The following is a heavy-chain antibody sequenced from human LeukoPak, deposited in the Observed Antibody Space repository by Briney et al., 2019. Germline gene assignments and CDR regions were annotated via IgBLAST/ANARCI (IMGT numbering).Heavy chain of an antibody. J-gene: IGHJ4*02. CDR1: GYTFTSYD. D-gene: IGHD3-10*01. Sequence: ASVKVSCKASGYTFTSYDINRVRQATGQGLEWMGWMNPNSGNTGYAQKFQGRVTMTRNTSISTAYMELSSLRSEDTAVYYCARGEFVIWFGELWFDYWGQGTLVTVSS. CDR2: MNPNSGNT. CDR3: ARGEFVIWFGELWFDY. V-gene: IGHV1-8*01.